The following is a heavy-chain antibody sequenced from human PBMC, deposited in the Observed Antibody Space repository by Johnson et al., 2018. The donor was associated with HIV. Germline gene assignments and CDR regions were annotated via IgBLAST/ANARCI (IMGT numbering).Heavy chain of an antibody. Sequence: MQLVESGGGLVKPGGSLRLSCAASGFTFSDYYMSWIRQAPGKGLEWVTFIQFDGSHKYSADFVKGRFTISRDTSKNTLYLQMNSLRAEDTAVYYCARSQVAATSEGAFDIWGQGTMVTVSS. J-gene: IGHJ3*02. D-gene: IGHD2-15*01. V-gene: IGHV3-33*08. CDR2: IQFDGSHK. CDR3: ARSQVAATSEGAFDI. CDR1: GFTFSDYY.